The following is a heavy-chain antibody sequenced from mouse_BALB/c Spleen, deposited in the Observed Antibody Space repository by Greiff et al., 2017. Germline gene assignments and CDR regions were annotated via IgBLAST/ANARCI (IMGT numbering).Heavy chain of an antibody. CDR1: GYSITSDYA. Sequence: EVQLQQSGPGLVKPSQSLSLTCTVTGYSITSDYAWNWIRQFPGNKLEWMGYISYSGSTSYNPSLKSRISITRDTSKNQFFLQLNSVTTEDTATYYCARSWGLDYYAMDYWGQGTSVTVSS. CDR2: ISYSGST. CDR3: ARSWGLDYYAMDY. V-gene: IGHV3-2*02. J-gene: IGHJ4*01.